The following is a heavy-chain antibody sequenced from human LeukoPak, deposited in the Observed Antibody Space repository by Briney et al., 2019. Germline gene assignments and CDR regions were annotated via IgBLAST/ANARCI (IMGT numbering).Heavy chain of an antibody. CDR1: GGTFSSYA. CDR2: IIPIFGTA. J-gene: IGHJ6*03. Sequence: GASVKVSCKASGGTFSSYAISWVRQAPGQGLEWMGGIIPIFGTANYAQKFQGRVTITADKSTSTAYMELSSLRSEDTAVYYCARVGRLNVDTAMVTAPYYYYYMDVWGKGTTVTVSS. V-gene: IGHV1-69*06. CDR3: ARVGRLNVDTAMVTAPYYYYYMDV. D-gene: IGHD5-18*01.